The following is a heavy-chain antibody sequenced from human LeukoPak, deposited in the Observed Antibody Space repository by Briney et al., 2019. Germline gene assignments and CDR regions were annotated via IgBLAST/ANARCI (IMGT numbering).Heavy chain of an antibody. CDR3: ARENWVFDY. D-gene: IGHD7-27*01. J-gene: IGHJ4*02. CDR2: VYRSGST. V-gene: IGHV4-39*07. Sequence: PSETLSLTCTVSGGSISSSSYYWGWIRQPPGEGLEWIGSVYRSGSTYYNPSLKSRVTISVDTSKNQISLKVRSVTAADTAMYYCARENWVFDYWGQGILVTVSS. CDR1: GGSISSSSYY.